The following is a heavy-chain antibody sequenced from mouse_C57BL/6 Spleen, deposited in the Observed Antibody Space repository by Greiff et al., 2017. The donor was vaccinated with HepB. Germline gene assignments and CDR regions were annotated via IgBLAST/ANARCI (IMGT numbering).Heavy chain of an antibody. Sequence: VQLQQPGAELVRPGSSVKLSCKASGYTFTSYWMDWVKQRPGQGLEWIGNIYPSDSETHYNQKFKDKATLTVDKSSSTAYMQLSSLTSEDSAVYYCARGGRGYGESLYAMDYWGQGTSVTVSS. D-gene: IGHD2-2*01. CDR1: GYTFTSYW. V-gene: IGHV1-61*01. J-gene: IGHJ4*01. CDR3: ARGGRGYGESLYAMDY. CDR2: IYPSDSET.